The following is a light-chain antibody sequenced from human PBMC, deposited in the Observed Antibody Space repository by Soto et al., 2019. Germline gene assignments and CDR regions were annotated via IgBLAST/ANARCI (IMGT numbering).Light chain of an antibody. Sequence: DIQMTQSPSSLSASVADTVTITCRASQSISTYLTWYQQKPGRAPKLLIYAAHTLQGGVPSRFSGSGSGTEFTLTVSSLQSEDIAVYFCQQYNNWPPNFGQGTRLEI. CDR3: QQYNNWPPN. CDR1: QSISTY. J-gene: IGKJ5*01. CDR2: AAH. V-gene: IGKV1-39*01.